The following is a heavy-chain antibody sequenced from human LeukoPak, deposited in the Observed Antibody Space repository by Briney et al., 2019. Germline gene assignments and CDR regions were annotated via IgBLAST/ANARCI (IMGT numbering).Heavy chain of an antibody. J-gene: IGHJ4*02. CDR1: GFTFSSYG. D-gene: IGHD6-19*01. V-gene: IGHV3-30*18. CDR3: TKDRSTGWYAGFDY. Sequence: GRSLRLSCAASGFTFSSYGMHWDRQAPGKGLEWVAFISYDGDNKHYADSVKGRFTISRDNSKNTLYLQMNSLRTEDSAVYYCTKDRSTGWYAGFDYWGQGTLVTVSS. CDR2: ISYDGDNK.